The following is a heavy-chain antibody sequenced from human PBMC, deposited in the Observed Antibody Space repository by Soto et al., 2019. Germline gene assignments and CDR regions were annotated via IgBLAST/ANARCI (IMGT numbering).Heavy chain of an antibody. CDR2: IYYSGST. CDR1: GGSISSYY. Sequence: QVQLQESGPGLVKPSETLSLTCTVSGGSISSYYWSWIRQPPGKGLEWIGYIYYSGSTNYNPSLMIRVTISVDTYKNQFSLKLSSVTAADSAVYYCARHLYSGYHDAFYIWGQGTMVTVSS. D-gene: IGHD5-12*01. CDR3: ARHLYSGYHDAFYI. V-gene: IGHV4-59*08. J-gene: IGHJ3*02.